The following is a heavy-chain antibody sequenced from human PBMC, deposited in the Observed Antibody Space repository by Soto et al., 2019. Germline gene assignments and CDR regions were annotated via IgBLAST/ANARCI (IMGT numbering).Heavy chain of an antibody. CDR1: GYTLTELS. D-gene: IGHD3-3*01. J-gene: IGHJ6*03. CDR3: ATEGTIFGVAPHYYYYMDV. Sequence: ASVKVSCKVSGYTLTELSMHWVRQAPGKGLEWMGGFDPEDGETIYAQKFQGRVTMTEDTSTDTAYMELSSLRSEDTAVYYCATEGTIFGVAPHYYYYMDVWGKGTTVTVSS. CDR2: FDPEDGET. V-gene: IGHV1-24*01.